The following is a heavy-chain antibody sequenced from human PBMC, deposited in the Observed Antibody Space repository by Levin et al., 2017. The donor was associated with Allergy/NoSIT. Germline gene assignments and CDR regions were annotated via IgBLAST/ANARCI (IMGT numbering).Heavy chain of an antibody. CDR3: TTGLLWFGELTR. Sequence: GESLKISCAASGFTFSNAWMSWVRQAPGKGLEWVGRIKSKTDGGTTDYAAPVKGRFTISRDDSQNTLYLQMNSLKTEDTAVYYCTTGLLWFGELTRWGQGTLVTVSS. D-gene: IGHD3-10*01. J-gene: IGHJ4*02. CDR2: IKSKTDGGTT. CDR1: GFTFSNAW. V-gene: IGHV3-15*01.